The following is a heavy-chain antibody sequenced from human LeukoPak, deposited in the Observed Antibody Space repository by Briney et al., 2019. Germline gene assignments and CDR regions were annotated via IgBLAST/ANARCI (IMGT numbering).Heavy chain of an antibody. Sequence: ASVKVSCKASGYTFTGYYMHWVRQVPGQGLEWMGRINPDSGDTNYAQKFQGRVTMTRDTSINTAYMELSRLTSDDTAVYYCARDRLGNYYLFDFWGQGTLVTVSS. V-gene: IGHV1-2*06. J-gene: IGHJ4*02. CDR3: ARDRLGNYYLFDF. CDR1: GYTFTGYY. D-gene: IGHD1-26*01. CDR2: INPDSGDT.